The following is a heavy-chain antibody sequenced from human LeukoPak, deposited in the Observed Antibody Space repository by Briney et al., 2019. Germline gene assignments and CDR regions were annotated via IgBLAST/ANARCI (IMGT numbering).Heavy chain of an antibody. CDR1: GFTFSNYG. CDR2: ISYDGSNK. Sequence: GGSLRISCAASGFTFSNYGMHWVRQAPGKGLEWVAVISYDGSNKYYADSVKGRFTISRDNSENTLFLQMDSLKAEDTAVYYCARDDYWGQGTLVTVSS. CDR3: ARDDY. J-gene: IGHJ4*02. V-gene: IGHV3-30*03.